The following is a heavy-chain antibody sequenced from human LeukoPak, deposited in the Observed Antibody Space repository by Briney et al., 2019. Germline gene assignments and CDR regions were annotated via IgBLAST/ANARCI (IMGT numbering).Heavy chain of an antibody. Sequence: PSETLSLTCTVSGGSISSYYWSWIRQPPGKGLEWIGYIYYSGSTNYNPSLNSRVTISVDTSKNQFSLKLSSVTAADTAVYYCARTLYSSSHFDYWGQGTLVTVSS. CDR3: ARTLYSSSHFDY. V-gene: IGHV4-59*08. CDR2: IYYSGST. CDR1: GGSISSYY. J-gene: IGHJ4*02. D-gene: IGHD6-6*01.